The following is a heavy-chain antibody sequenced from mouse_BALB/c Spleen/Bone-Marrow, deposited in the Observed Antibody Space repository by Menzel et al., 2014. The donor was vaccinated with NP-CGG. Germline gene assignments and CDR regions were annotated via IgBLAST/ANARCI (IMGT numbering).Heavy chain of an antibody. CDR3: ARLYGNTFDY. CDR2: ILPSIGRT. Sequence: VQLQQSGSELRSPGSSVKLSCKDFDSEVFPITYMSWVRQKPGHGFEWIGDILPSIGRTIYGQNFADKATLDADTVSNTVYLELNGLTSEDSAIYYCARLYGNTFDYWGQGTTLTVSS. V-gene: IGHV15-2*02. D-gene: IGHD1-1*01. J-gene: IGHJ2*01. CDR1: DSEVFPITY.